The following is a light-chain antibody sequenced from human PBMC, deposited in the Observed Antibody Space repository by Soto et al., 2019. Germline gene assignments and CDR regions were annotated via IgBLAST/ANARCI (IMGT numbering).Light chain of an antibody. CDR1: QSISRY. CDR3: QQYDTYWT. CDR2: KAS. Sequence: DIQMTQSPSTLSASVGDRVSITCRASQSISRYLAWYQQKPGKAPKLLIYKASSLGGGVPSRFSGSGSGTEFTLTISSLQPDDFATYYCQQYDTYWTFGQGTKVDIK. V-gene: IGKV1-5*03. J-gene: IGKJ1*01.